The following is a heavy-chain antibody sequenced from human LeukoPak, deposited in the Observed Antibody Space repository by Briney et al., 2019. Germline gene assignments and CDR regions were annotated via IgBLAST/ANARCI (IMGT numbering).Heavy chain of an antibody. J-gene: IGHJ5*02. Sequence: PSETLSLTCAVSGYSISSGYYWGWIRQPPGKGLEWIGSIYHSGSTYYNPSLKSRVTISVDTSKNQFSLKLSSVTAADTAVYYCARYPLSIAARLFDPWGQGTLVTVSS. V-gene: IGHV4-38-2*01. CDR1: GYSISSGYY. CDR3: ARYPLSIAARLFDP. D-gene: IGHD6-6*01. CDR2: IYHSGST.